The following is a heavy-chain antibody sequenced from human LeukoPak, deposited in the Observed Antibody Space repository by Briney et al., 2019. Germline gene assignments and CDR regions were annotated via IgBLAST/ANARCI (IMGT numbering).Heavy chain of an antibody. D-gene: IGHD3-10*01. CDR2: VYYSGNT. CDR1: GGSISSSRYY. CDR3: ASLYGSGSHNMDV. Sequence: TSETLSLTCTVSGGSISSSRYYWAWIRQSPGKGLEWIASVYYSGNTYYNPSLRSRVTISVDTSKNQFSLKLSSVTAADTAVYYCASLYGSGSHNMDVWGKGTTVTISS. J-gene: IGHJ6*03. V-gene: IGHV4-39*07.